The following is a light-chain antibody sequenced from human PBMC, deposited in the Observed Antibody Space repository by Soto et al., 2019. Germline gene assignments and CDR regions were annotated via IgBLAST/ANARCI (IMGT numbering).Light chain of an antibody. V-gene: IGKV3-15*01. CDR1: QSVRSN. CDR2: VAS. J-gene: IGKJ1*01. CDR3: QQYNICTGT. Sequence: EIVMTKSPATLSVSPGERATLSCRASQSVRSNLSWYQQKPAQAPRLLIYVASTRATGIPARFSGSVSGTEITLTISSLQSEDFAVYYCQQYNICTGTFGQGPKVEIK.